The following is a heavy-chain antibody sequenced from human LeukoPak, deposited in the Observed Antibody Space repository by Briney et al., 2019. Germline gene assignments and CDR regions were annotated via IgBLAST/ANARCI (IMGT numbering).Heavy chain of an antibody. CDR1: GGSISSGDCY. Sequence: SETLSLTCTVSGGSISSGDCYWSWIRQPPGKGLEWIAYMYYSGSTYYNPSLKSRVTMSTDTSKNQLSLKLSSVTAADTAVYYCARPYYYDSRIDPWGQGILVPSPQ. CDR3: ARPYYYDSRIDP. CDR2: MYYSGST. D-gene: IGHD3-22*01. J-gene: IGHJ5*02. V-gene: IGHV4-30-4*01.